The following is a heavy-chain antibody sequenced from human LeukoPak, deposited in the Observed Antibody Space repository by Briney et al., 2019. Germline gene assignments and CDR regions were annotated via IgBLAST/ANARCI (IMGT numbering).Heavy chain of an antibody. Sequence: PGGSLRLSCAASGFTFSSYGMHWVRQAPGKGLEWVAVIWYDGSNKYYADSVKGRFTISRDNSKNTLYLQMNSLRAEDTAVYYCAKDRNAYSYGQQDAFDIWGQGTMVTVSS. V-gene: IGHV3-33*06. CDR1: GFTFSSYG. CDR2: IWYDGSNK. D-gene: IGHD5-18*01. J-gene: IGHJ3*02. CDR3: AKDRNAYSYGQQDAFDI.